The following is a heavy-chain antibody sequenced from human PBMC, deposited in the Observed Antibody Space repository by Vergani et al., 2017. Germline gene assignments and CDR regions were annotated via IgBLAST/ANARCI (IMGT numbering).Heavy chain of an antibody. CDR1: GGSISSYY. Sequence: QVQLQESGPGLVKPSETLSLTCTVSGGSISSYYWSWIRQPPGKRLEWIGYIYYSGSTNYNPSLKSRVTISVDTSKNQFSLKLSSVTAADTAMYYCAGDRVGATGFDYWGQGTLVTVSS. CDR2: IYYSGST. J-gene: IGHJ4*02. V-gene: IGHV4-59*01. CDR3: AGDRVGATGFDY. D-gene: IGHD1-26*01.